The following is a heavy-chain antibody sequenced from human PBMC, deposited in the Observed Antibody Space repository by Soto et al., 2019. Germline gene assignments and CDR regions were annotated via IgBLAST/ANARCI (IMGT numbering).Heavy chain of an antibody. CDR3: AHSMLGRYCSSTSCYAVDY. D-gene: IGHD2-2*01. V-gene: IGHV2-5*02. CDR2: IYWDDDK. CDR1: GFSLSTSGVG. J-gene: IGHJ4*02. Sequence: QITLKESGPTLVKPTQTLTLTCTFSGFSLSTSGVGVGWIRQPPGKALEWLALIYWDDDKRYSPSLKSRLTITKDTSKHQVVLTITNMDPVDTATYYCAHSMLGRYCSSTSCYAVDYWGQGTLVTVSS.